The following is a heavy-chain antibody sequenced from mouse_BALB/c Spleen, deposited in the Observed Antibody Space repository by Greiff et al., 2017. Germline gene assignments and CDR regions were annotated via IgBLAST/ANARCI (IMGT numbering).Heavy chain of an antibody. CDR1: GYTFTSYW. V-gene: IGHV1-7*01. CDR3: ARRRYDYYFDY. CDR2: INPSTGYT. J-gene: IGHJ2*01. D-gene: IGHD2-4*01. Sequence: QVQLQQSGAELAKPGASVKMSCKASGYTFTSYWMHWVKQRPGQGLEWIGYINPSTGYTEYNQKFKDKATLTADKSSSTAYMQLSSLTSEDSAVYYCARRRYDYYFDYWGQGTTLTVSS.